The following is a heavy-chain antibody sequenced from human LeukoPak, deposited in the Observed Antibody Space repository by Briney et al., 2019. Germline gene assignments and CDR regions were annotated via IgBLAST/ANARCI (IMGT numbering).Heavy chain of an antibody. V-gene: IGHV3-33*01. Sequence: GNSLRLSCAASGFSFSSHGMHWVRQAPGKGLEWVAVIRYAGTEDSYVDSVKGRFSISRDNSKSTFYLQMNSLRAEGTAVYYCARDMDLWFDLWGQGNLVTVSS. CDR2: IRYAGTED. D-gene: IGHD2-2*03. CDR1: GFSFSSHG. CDR3: ARDMDLWFDL. J-gene: IGHJ5*02.